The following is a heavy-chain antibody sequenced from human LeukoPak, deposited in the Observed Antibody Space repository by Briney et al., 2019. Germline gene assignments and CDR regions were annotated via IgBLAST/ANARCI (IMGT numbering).Heavy chain of an antibody. CDR2: IYYSGSS. CDR1: GGSVSNYY. J-gene: IGHJ4*02. Sequence: PSETLSLTCTVSGGSVSNYYWTWIRQPPGKGLEWIGYIYYSGSSNYNPSLKSRVTISVDTSKNQFSLKLSSVTAADTAVYYCARSLRGAYSAYATDYWGQGTLVTVSS. CDR3: ARSLRGAYSAYATDY. V-gene: IGHV4-59*02. D-gene: IGHD5-12*01.